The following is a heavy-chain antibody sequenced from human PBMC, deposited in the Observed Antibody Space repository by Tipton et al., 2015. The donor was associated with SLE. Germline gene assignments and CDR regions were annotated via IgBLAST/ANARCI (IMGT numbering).Heavy chain of an antibody. J-gene: IGHJ4*02. CDR1: GGSISSSSYY. Sequence: TLSLTCTVSGGSISSSSYYWGWIRQPPGKGLEWIGSIYYSGSTYYNPSPKSRVTISVDTSKNQFSLKLSSVTAADSAVYYCARDLRNSRGWSNLDSWGQGTLVTVSS. CDR3: ARDLRNSRGWSNLDS. V-gene: IGHV4-39*02. CDR2: IYYSGST. D-gene: IGHD6-19*01.